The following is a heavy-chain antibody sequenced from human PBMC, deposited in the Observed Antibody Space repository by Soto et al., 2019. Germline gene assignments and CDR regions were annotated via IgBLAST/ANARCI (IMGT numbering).Heavy chain of an antibody. Sequence: ASVKVSCKASGGTFSSYAISWVRQAPGQGLEWMGGIIPIFGTANYAQKFQGRVTITADESTSTAYMELSSLRSEDTAVYYCASSRSRVAHDYWGQGTLVTVSS. D-gene: IGHD5-12*01. J-gene: IGHJ4*02. CDR2: IIPIFGTA. V-gene: IGHV1-69*13. CDR1: GGTFSSYA. CDR3: ASSRSRVAHDY.